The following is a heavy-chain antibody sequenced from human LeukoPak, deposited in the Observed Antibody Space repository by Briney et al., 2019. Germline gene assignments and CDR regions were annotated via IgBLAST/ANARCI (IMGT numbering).Heavy chain of an antibody. CDR2: IYYSGST. V-gene: IGHV4-38-2*02. D-gene: IGHD3-9*01. CDR1: GYSISSGYY. J-gene: IGHJ4*02. Sequence: SETLSLTCTVSGYSISSGYYWGWIRQPPGKGLEWIGSIYYSGSTYYNPSLKSRVTISVDTSNDQFSLKLRSVTAADTAVYYCARVTGYMIEDYFDYWGQGILVTVSS. CDR3: ARVTGYMIEDYFDY.